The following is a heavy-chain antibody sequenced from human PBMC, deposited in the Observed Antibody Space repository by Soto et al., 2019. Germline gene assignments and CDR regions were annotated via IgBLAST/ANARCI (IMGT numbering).Heavy chain of an antibody. J-gene: IGHJ4*02. CDR3: ARGGSNRFGL. CDR2: IIDSGGST. Sequence: GGSLRLSCAASGFTFSSCAMGWVRQAPGKGLEWVSDIIDSGGSTYYADSVKGRFTISRDNAKKSLYLQMNSLRGDDTAVYYCARGGSNRFGLWGQGTLVTVSS. CDR1: GFTFSSCA. V-gene: IGHV3-23*01. D-gene: IGHD3-10*01.